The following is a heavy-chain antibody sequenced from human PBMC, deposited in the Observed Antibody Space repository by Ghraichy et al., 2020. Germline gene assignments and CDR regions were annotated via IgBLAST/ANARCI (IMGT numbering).Heavy chain of an antibody. V-gene: IGHV3-7*01. J-gene: IGHJ4*02. CDR1: GFTFNTYY. D-gene: IGHD5-18*01. CDR3: GRRGYIYGSNPVDY. CDR2: IKQDGSEK. Sequence: GGSLRLSCAASGFTFNTYYMTWVRQAPGKGLEWVANIKQDGSEKYYVDSVKGRFTISRDNAKDSVYLQMNSLRAEDTAVYYCGRRGYIYGSNPVDYWGQGNQVTVSS.